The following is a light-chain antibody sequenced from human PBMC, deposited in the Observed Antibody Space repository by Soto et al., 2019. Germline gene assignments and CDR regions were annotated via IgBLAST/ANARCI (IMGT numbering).Light chain of an antibody. CDR2: YDD. J-gene: IGLJ2*01. CDR3: ATWDDGLNAVV. V-gene: IGLV1-36*01. CDR1: TSNIGTNA. Sequence: QSVLTQPPSVSAAPRQRVTISCSGRTSNIGTNAVNWYQQIPGKAPKLLIYYDDVLPSGISDRFSASKSGTSASLAISGLESEDEADYYCATWDDGLNAVVFGGGTKLTV.